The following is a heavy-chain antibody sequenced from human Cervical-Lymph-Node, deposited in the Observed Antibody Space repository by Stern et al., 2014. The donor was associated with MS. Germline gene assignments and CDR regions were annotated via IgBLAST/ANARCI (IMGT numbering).Heavy chain of an antibody. CDR3: ARDTAPYYDSSGHHCAY. Sequence: QMQLVQSGAEVKKPGASVKVSCKASGYTFTSYYMHWVRQAPGQGLEWMGIINPSGGSTSYAQKFQGRVTMTRDTSTSTVYMELSSLRSEDTAVYYCARDTAPYYDSSGHHCAYWGQGTLVTVSS. J-gene: IGHJ4*01. V-gene: IGHV1-46*01. CDR1: GYTFTSYY. D-gene: IGHD3-22*01. CDR2: INPSGGST.